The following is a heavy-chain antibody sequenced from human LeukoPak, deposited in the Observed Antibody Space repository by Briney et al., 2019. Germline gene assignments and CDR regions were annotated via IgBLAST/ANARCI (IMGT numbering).Heavy chain of an antibody. CDR2: ITSSSSTI. J-gene: IGHJ6*03. CDR3: ERERVKDYDILTGSYHYYYYMDV. D-gene: IGHD3-9*01. Sequence: PGGSLRLSCAASGFTFSTYSMNWVRQAPGKGLEWVSYITSSSSTIHYADSVKGRFTISRDNAKNSLYLQMNSLRAKDTAVYYCERERVKDYDILTGSYHYYYYMDVWGKGTTVTVSS. CDR1: GFTFSTYS. V-gene: IGHV3-48*01.